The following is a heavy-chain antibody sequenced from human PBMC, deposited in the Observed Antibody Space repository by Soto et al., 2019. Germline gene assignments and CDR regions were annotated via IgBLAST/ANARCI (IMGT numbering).Heavy chain of an antibody. CDR1: GGTFSSNA. J-gene: IGHJ6*02. CDR2: IIPIFGTA. CDR3: ARDHSSSWYSRFHGMDV. Sequence: QVQLVQSGAEVKKPGSSVKVSCKASGGTFSSNAISWVRQAPGQGLEWMGGIIPIFGTANYAQKFQGRVTITADESTSTAYMELSSLRSEDTAVYYCARDHSSSWYSRFHGMDVWGQGTTVTVSS. D-gene: IGHD6-13*01. V-gene: IGHV1-69*01.